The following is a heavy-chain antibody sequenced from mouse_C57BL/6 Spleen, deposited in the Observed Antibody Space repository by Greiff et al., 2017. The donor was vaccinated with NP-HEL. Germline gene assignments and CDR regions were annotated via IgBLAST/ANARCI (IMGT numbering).Heavy chain of an antibody. CDR1: GYAFSSSW. CDR2: IYPGDGDT. D-gene: IGHD1-1*01. Sequence: VQRVESGPELVKPGASVKISCKASGYAFSSSWMNWVKQRPGKGLEWIGRIYPGDGDTNYNGKFKGKATLTADKSSSTAYMQLSSLTSEDSAVYFCARRLLGSSYWYFDVWGTGTTVTVSS. CDR3: ARRLLGSSYWYFDV. J-gene: IGHJ1*03. V-gene: IGHV1-82*01.